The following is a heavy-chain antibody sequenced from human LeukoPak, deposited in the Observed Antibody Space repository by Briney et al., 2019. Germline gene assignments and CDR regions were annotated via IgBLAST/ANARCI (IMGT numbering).Heavy chain of an antibody. J-gene: IGHJ4*02. Sequence: GASVKVSCKASGYTFTGHYMHWVRQAPGQGLEWMGWINPNSGGTNYAQKFQGRVTMTRDTSISTAYMELSSLRSEDTAVYYCARSFGNSGGQVDYWGQGTLVTVSS. D-gene: IGHD4-23*01. V-gene: IGHV1-2*02. CDR1: GYTFTGHY. CDR2: INPNSGGT. CDR3: ARSFGNSGGQVDY.